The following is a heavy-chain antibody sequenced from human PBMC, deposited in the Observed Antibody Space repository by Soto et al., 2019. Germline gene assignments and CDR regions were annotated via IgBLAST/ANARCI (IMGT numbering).Heavy chain of an antibody. CDR1: GFTFSSYG. J-gene: IGHJ6*02. Sequence: QVQLVESGGGVVQPGRSLRLSCFASGFTFSSYGMHWVRQAPGKGLEWVALTWYDGSKAYYAEPVKGRFTISRDNSKNSLYLQMNSLSAEDTAVYYCARYCSGGSCRQTYYGLDVWGQGTPVTVSS. CDR3: ARYCSGGSCRQTYYGLDV. V-gene: IGHV3-33*01. CDR2: TWYDGSKA. D-gene: IGHD2-15*01.